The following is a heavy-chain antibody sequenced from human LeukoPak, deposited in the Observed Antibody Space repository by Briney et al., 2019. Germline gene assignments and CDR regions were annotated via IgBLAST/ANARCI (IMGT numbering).Heavy chain of an antibody. V-gene: IGHV3-23*01. CDR1: GFTFSSYA. D-gene: IGHD3-22*01. CDR2: ISGSGGST. CDR3: AKDLDTYYYDSSGYRGFDY. J-gene: IGHJ4*02. Sequence: GGSLRLSCAASGFTFSSYAMSWVRQAPGKGLEWVSAISGSGGSTYYADSVKGRFTISRDNSKNTLYLQMNSLRAEDTAVYYCAKDLDTYYYDSSGYRGFDYWGQGTLVTVSS.